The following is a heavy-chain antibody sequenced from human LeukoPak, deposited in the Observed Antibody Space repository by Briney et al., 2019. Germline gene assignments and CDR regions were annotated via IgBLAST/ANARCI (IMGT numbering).Heavy chain of an antibody. CDR1: GFTFSSYE. Sequence: PGGSLRLSCAASGFTFSSYEMHWVRQAPGKGLEWVAVISYDGSNKYYADSVKGRFTISRDSSKNTLYLQMNSLRGEDTAVYYCARDNRVATFSFDYWGQGTLVTVSS. J-gene: IGHJ4*02. D-gene: IGHD5-12*01. CDR2: ISYDGSNK. V-gene: IGHV3-30*04. CDR3: ARDNRVATFSFDY.